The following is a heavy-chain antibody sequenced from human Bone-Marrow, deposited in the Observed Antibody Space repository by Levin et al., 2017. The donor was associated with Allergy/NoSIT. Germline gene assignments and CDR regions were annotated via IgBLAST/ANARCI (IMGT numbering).Heavy chain of an antibody. V-gene: IGHV3-48*04. CDR1: GFTFSSYS. D-gene: IGHD2-15*01. Sequence: GESLKISCAASGFTFSSYSMNWVRQAPGKGLEWVSYISSSSSTIYYADSVKGRFTISRDNAKNSLYLQMNSLRAEDTAVYYCAGGYCSGGSCPGYYDYGMDVWGQGTTVTVSS. CDR3: AGGYCSGGSCPGYYDYGMDV. J-gene: IGHJ6*02. CDR2: ISSSSSTI.